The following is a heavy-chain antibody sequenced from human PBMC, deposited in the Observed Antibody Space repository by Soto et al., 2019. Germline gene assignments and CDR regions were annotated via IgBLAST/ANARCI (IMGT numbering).Heavy chain of an antibody. CDR2: SSATGSGT. Sequence: EMQLLESGGGLVQPGGSLRLSCAVSGFTFSSYGMTWVRQAPGKGLEWISFSSATGSGTYYADSVKGGFTISRDNSKNTLYLQMTSLRADDTAVYYCAKDRRAGGNYGFYSDFWGQGALVIVSS. CDR3: AKDRRAGGNYGFYSDF. J-gene: IGHJ4*02. D-gene: IGHD1-7*01. V-gene: IGHV3-23*01. CDR1: GFTFSSYG.